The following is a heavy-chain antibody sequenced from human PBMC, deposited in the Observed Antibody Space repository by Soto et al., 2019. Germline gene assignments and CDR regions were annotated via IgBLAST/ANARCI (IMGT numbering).Heavy chain of an antibody. CDR1: GGSISSGGYS. CDR2: IYHSGST. V-gene: IGHV4-30-2*01. J-gene: IGHJ4*02. D-gene: IGHD1-26*01. CDR3: ARGPRRRVVGFDY. Sequence: SETLSLTCAVSGGSISSGGYSWSWIRQPPGKGLEWIGYIYHSGSTYYNPSLKSRVTISVDRSKNQFSLKLSSVTAADTAVYYCARGPRRRVVGFDYWGQGTLVTVSS.